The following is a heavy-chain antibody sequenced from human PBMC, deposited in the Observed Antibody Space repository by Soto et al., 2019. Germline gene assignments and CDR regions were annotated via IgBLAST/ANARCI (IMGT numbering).Heavy chain of an antibody. CDR2: IWYDGSNK. J-gene: IGHJ4*02. Sequence: GGSLRLSCAASGFTFSSYGMHWVRQAPGKGLEWVAVIWYDGSNKYYADSVKGRFTISRDNSKNTLYLQMNSLRAEDTAVYYCARSPIVVVPAAIVYWGQGTLVTVSS. D-gene: IGHD2-2*01. V-gene: IGHV3-33*08. CDR1: GFTFSSYG. CDR3: ARSPIVVVPAAIVY.